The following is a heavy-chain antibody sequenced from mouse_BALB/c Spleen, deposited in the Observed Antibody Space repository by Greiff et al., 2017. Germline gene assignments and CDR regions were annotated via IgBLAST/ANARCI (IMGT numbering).Heavy chain of an antibody. CDR2: IDPANGNT. D-gene: IGHD2-14*01. CDR1: GFNIKDTY. CDR3: ARMYDVYYAMDY. J-gene: IGHJ4*01. Sequence: VQLQQSGAELVKPGASVKLSCTASGFNIKDTYMHWVKQRPEQGLEWIGRIDPANGNTKYDPKFQGKATITADTSSNTAYLQLSILTSEDTAVYYGARMYDVYYAMDYWGQGTSVTVSS. V-gene: IGHV14-3*02.